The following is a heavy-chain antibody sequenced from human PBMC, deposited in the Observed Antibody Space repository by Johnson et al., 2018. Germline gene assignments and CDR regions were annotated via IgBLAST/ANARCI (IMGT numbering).Heavy chain of an antibody. CDR1: GFTFNNYA. D-gene: IGHD2-15*01. J-gene: IGHJ3*02. Sequence: VQLVESGGGLVQPGGSLRLSCAASGFTFNNYAMSWVRQAPGKGLEWVSAISGSGGSTYYADSVKGRFTISRDNSKNTLYLQMNSLGGEETAVYYCAKPRLPFYCSGGSWPYTGDAFEIWGQGTMVTVSS. CDR2: ISGSGGST. CDR3: AKPRLPFYCSGGSWPYTGDAFEI. V-gene: IGHV3-23*04.